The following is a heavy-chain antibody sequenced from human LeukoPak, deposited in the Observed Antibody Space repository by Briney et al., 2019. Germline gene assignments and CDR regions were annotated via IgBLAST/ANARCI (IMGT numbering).Heavy chain of an antibody. D-gene: IGHD6-13*01. Sequence: VASVKVSCEASGYTFTSYGISWVRQAPGQGLEWMGWINPNSGGTNYAQKFQGRVTMTRDTSISTAYMELSRLRSDDTAVYYCARVEGIAAAYLDYWGQGTLVTVSS. J-gene: IGHJ4*02. CDR1: GYTFTSYG. V-gene: IGHV1-2*02. CDR2: INPNSGGT. CDR3: ARVEGIAAAYLDY.